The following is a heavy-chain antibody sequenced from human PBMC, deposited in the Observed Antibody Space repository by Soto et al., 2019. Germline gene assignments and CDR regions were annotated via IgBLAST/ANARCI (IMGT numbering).Heavy chain of an antibody. D-gene: IGHD3-22*01. V-gene: IGHV4-30-4*01. CDR2: IYYIWST. Sequence: SETLSLTCTVSGGSISSGDYYWSWIRQPPGKGLEGIGYIYYIWSTYYNPSLKSRVTISVDTSKNQFSLKPSSVTAADTAVYYCARGGYYDSSGYAHDYWGQGTLVTVSS. J-gene: IGHJ4*02. CDR1: GGSISSGDYY. CDR3: ARGGYYDSSGYAHDY.